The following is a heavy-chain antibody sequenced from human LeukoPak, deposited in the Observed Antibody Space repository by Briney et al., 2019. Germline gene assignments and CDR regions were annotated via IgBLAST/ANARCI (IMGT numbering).Heavy chain of an antibody. V-gene: IGHV1-69*01. CDR1: GGTFSSYA. CDR3: ARDRPPSGYYYGMDV. D-gene: IGHD3-10*01. J-gene: IGHJ6*04. CDR2: IIPIFGTA. Sequence: GASVKVSCKASGGTFSSYAISWVRQAPGQGLEWMGGIIPIFGTANYAQEFQGRVTITADESTSTAYMELSSLRSEDTAVYYCARDRPPSGYYYGMDVWGKGTTVTVSS.